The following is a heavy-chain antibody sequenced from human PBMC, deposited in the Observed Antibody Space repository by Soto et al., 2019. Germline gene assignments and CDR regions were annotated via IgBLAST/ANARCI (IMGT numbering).Heavy chain of an antibody. CDR3: ARDGYCSGGSCYYFDY. CDR2: IWYDGSNK. CDR1: GFTFSSHG. V-gene: IGHV3-33*01. Sequence: GGSLRLSCAASGFTFSSHGMHWVRQAPGKWLEWVAVIWYDGSNKYYADSVKGRFTISRDNSKNTLYLQMNSLRAEDTAVYYCARDGYCSGGSCYYFDYWGQGXLVTVSS. D-gene: IGHD2-15*01. J-gene: IGHJ4*02.